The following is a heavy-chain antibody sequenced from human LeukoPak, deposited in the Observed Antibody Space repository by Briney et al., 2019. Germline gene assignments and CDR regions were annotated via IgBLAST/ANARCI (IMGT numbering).Heavy chain of an antibody. CDR3: ARDGGVEYCSSTSCYTGAFDI. Sequence: SGTLSLTCTVSGGSISSSSYYWGWIRQPPGKGLEWIGSIYYSGSTYYNPSLKSRVTISVDTSKNQFSLKLSSVTAADTAVYYCARDGGVEYCSSTSCYTGAFDIWGQGTMVTVSS. J-gene: IGHJ3*02. CDR2: IYYSGST. CDR1: GGSISSSSYY. V-gene: IGHV4-39*07. D-gene: IGHD2-2*02.